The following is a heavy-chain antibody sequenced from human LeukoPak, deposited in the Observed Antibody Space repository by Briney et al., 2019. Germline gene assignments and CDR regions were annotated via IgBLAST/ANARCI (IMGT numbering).Heavy chain of an antibody. CDR3: ARYYDRSGPQGPRGNFFGY. Sequence: GESLKISCEVFGYSFTDYWIGWVRQMPGKGLEWMGIIYPGDSDTRYSPSFQGQVTISADKSISTAYLQWSSLAASDTAMYYCARYYDRSGPQGPRGNFFGYWGQGTLVTVSS. J-gene: IGHJ4*02. D-gene: IGHD3-22*01. V-gene: IGHV5-51*01. CDR2: IYPGDSDT. CDR1: GYSFTDYW.